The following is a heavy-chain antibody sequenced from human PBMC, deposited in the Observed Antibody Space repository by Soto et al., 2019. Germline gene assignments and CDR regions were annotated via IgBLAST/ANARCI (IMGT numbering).Heavy chain of an antibody. CDR1: GGSISSYY. V-gene: IGHV4-59*01. J-gene: IGHJ3*02. CDR3: ARDNPKKLHLPSFDI. Sequence: SETLSLTCTVSGGSISSYYWSWIRQPPGKGLEWIGYIYYSGSTNYNPSLKSRVTISVDTSKNQFSLKLSSVTAADTAVYYCARDNPKKLHLPSFDIWGKGKMVTVPS. CDR2: IYYSGST. D-gene: IGHD1-7*01.